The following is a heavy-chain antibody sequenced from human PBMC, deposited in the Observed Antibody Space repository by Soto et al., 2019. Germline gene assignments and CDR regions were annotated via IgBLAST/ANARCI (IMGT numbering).Heavy chain of an antibody. V-gene: IGHV3-9*01. Sequence: SLRLSGSASGFIFDDYAMHWVRQVPGKGLEWVSGISWNSDDRAYSDSVKGRFTISRDNAKNTLYLQMNILRVEDTAVYFCATAGNYRFDNWGLGTLVTVSS. CDR2: ISWNSDDR. J-gene: IGHJ4*02. CDR1: GFIFDDYA. CDR3: ATAGNYRFDN. D-gene: IGHD1-1*01.